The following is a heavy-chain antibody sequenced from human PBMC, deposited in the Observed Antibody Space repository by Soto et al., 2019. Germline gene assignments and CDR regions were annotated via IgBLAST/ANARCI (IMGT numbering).Heavy chain of an antibody. Sequence: QVQLQESGPGLLKPSETLSLTCTVSGAAISTYHWSWIRQSPGKGLECIGYIHNSGSTNYNPSLSCRVTLSHHPSKGQFSLKVTSVTAADTAVYYCARVRGGKNEPIHTIFFDPWGQGTLVTVSS. CDR1: GAAISTYH. CDR2: IHNSGST. J-gene: IGHJ5*02. CDR3: ARVRGGKNEPIHTIFFDP. D-gene: IGHD3-16*01. V-gene: IGHV4-59*01.